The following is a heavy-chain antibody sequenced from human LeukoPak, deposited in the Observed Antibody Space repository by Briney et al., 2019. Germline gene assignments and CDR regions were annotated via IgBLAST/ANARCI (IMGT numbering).Heavy chain of an antibody. V-gene: IGHV3-33*01. CDR2: IWYDGSNK. CDR3: ARGGTDHDAFDI. D-gene: IGHD3-16*01. CDR1: GFTFSSYG. J-gene: IGHJ3*02. Sequence: AGGSLRLSCAASGFTFSSYGMHWVRQAPGKGLEWVAVIWYDGSNKYYADSVKGRFTISRDNSKNTLYLQMNSLRAEDTAVYYCARGGTDHDAFDIWGQGTMVTVSS.